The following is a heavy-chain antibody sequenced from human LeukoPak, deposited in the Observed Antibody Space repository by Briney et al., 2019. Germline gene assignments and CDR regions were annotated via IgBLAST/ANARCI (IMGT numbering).Heavy chain of an antibody. CDR1: GGSISSSSYY. J-gene: IGHJ4*02. Sequence: PSETLSLTCTVSGGSISSSSYYWGWIRQPPGKGLEWIGSIYYSGSTYYNPSLKSRVTISVDTSKNQFSLKLSSVTAADTAVYYCARGRKGVGRRGRYFDYWGQGTLVTVSS. CDR2: IYYSGST. CDR3: ARGRKGVGRRGRYFDY. D-gene: IGHD2-8*01. V-gene: IGHV4-39*01.